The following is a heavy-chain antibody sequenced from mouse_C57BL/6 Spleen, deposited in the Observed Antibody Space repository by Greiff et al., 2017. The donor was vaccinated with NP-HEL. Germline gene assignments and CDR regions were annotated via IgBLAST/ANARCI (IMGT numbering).Heavy chain of an antibody. Sequence: EVQVVESGGGLVKPGGSLKLSCAASGFTFSSYAMSWVRQTPEKRLEWVATISDGGSYTYYPDNVKGRFTISRDNAKNNLYLQMSHLKSEDTAMYYCARDKTDYDPIDYAMDYWGQGTSVTVSS. CDR3: ARDKTDYDPIDYAMDY. V-gene: IGHV5-4*01. J-gene: IGHJ4*01. D-gene: IGHD2-4*01. CDR1: GFTFSSYA. CDR2: ISDGGSYT.